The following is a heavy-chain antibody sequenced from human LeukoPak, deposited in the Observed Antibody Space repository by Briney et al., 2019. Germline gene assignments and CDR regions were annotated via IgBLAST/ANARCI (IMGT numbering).Heavy chain of an antibody. CDR1: GGSISSGGYY. J-gene: IGHJ4*02. CDR2: IYHSGST. Sequence: SETLSLTCTVSGGSISSGGYYWSWIRQPPGKGLEWIGYIYHSGSTYYNPSLKSRVTISVDRSKNQFSLKLSSVTAADTAVYYCARTHLGATDYWGQGTLVTVSS. V-gene: IGHV4-30-2*01. CDR3: ARTHLGATDY. D-gene: IGHD1-26*01.